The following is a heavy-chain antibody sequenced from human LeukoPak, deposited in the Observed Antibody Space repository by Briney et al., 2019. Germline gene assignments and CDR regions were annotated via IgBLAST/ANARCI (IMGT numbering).Heavy chain of an antibody. J-gene: IGHJ4*02. V-gene: IGHV3-23*01. CDR2: ISDSGGRT. Sequence: PGGSLRLSCAASGFSFSSYAMSWVRQAPGKGLEWVSSISDSGGRTYFADSVNGRFTISRDNSKNTLYLQLDSLRAEDTAVYYCAKQVFSSSGSFYHFDYWGQGALVTVSS. D-gene: IGHD3-22*01. CDR1: GFSFSSYA. CDR3: AKQVFSSSGSFYHFDY.